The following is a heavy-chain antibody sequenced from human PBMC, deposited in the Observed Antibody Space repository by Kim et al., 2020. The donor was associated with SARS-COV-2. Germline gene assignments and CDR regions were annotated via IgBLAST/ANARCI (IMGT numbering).Heavy chain of an antibody. CDR2: ISYDGNDK. CDR3: ARDSYGFDL. J-gene: IGHJ2*01. Sequence: GGSLRLSCAASGFTFSNFGMHWVRQAPGKGLEWVKFISYDGNDKYYADSVKGRFTISRDNSENTLYLQMNSLGADDTALYYCARDSYGFDLWGRGTLVTV. CDR1: GFTFSNFG. D-gene: IGHD3-16*01. V-gene: IGHV3-33*05.